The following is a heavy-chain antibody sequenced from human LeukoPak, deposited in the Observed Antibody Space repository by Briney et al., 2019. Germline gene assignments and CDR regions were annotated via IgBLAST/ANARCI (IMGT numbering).Heavy chain of an antibody. J-gene: IGHJ4*02. V-gene: IGHV4-59*01. CDR1: GGSISSYY. CDR2: IYYSGST. CDR3: ARDTVTTMGFDY. D-gene: IGHD4-17*01. Sequence: PSETLSLTCTVSGGSISSYYWSWIRRPPGKGLEWIGYIYYSGSTNYNPSLKSRVTISVDTSKNQFSLKLSSVTAADTAVYYCARDTVTTMGFDYWGQGTLVTVSS.